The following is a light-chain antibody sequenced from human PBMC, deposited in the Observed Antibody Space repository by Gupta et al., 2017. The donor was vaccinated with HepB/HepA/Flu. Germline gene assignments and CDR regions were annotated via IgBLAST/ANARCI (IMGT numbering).Light chain of an antibody. J-gene: IGKJ4*02. CDR1: QSVTSS. V-gene: IGKV1-39*01. CDR3: QHSYKTPPA. CDR2: AAS. Sequence: IQMPQSPSSLSASVGDRVTITCRASQSVTSSLNWYQQKSGKAPKLLIYAASTLQSGVPSRFSGSGSGTDCTLTSSSMQTGDFATDECQHSYKTPPAFGGGTKVEIE.